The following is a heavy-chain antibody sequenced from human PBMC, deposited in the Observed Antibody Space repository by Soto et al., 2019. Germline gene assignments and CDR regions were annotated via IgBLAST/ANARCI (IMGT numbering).Heavy chain of an antibody. CDR2: RSNDGSKK. Sequence: QVHLVESGGGVVQPGRSLRLACAVSGFRFSDYGMHWVRQAPGKGLEWVAVRSNDGSKKYYGDSVQGRFTISRDDSKSTVYVQMDSLKPEDTAVYYCAKTRRGYEMFFYGLDVWGQGTTVTVSS. CDR3: AKTRRGYEMFFYGLDV. J-gene: IGHJ6*02. D-gene: IGHD5-12*01. CDR1: GFRFSDYG. V-gene: IGHV3-30*18.